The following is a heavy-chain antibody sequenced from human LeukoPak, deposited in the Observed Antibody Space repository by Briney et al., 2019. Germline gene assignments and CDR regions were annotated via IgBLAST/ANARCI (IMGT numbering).Heavy chain of an antibody. CDR2: INPSSGST. J-gene: IGHJ4*02. CDR3: ARGEKDYSNTDY. V-gene: IGHV1-8*01. Sequence: GASVKVSCKASGYTFTSYDINWVRQTTGQALEWMGWINPSSGSTGYAQKFQGRVTMTRNTSMSTAYMELSSLRSEDTAVYYCARGEKDYSNTDYWGQGTLVTVSS. CDR1: GYTFTSYD. D-gene: IGHD4-11*01.